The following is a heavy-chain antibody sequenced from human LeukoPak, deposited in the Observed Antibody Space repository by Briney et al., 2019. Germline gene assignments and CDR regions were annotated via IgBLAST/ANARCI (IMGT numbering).Heavy chain of an antibody. V-gene: IGHV3-23*01. Sequence: GGSLRLSCAASGFTFSSYAMSGVRQAPGKGLEWVSAISGSGGSTYYADSVKGRFTISRDNSKNTLYLQMNSLRAEDTAVYYCANPYDSSGYYYHWGQGTLVTVSS. J-gene: IGHJ5*02. CDR3: ANPYDSSGYYYH. D-gene: IGHD3-22*01. CDR1: GFTFSSYA. CDR2: ISGSGGST.